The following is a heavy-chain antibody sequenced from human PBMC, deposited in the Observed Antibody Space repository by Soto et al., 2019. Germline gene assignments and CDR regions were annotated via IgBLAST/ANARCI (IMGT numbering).Heavy chain of an antibody. CDR2: IIPVFGTA. V-gene: IGHV1-69*12. J-gene: IGHJ4*02. Sequence: QVQLVQSGAEVKKPGSSVKVSCKASGGTFSTYAISWVRQAPGQGLEWMGGIIPVFGTANYAQKFQGRVTVTADESTSTAYMELSSLRSEDTAVYYCATAGVRGLILSGPSGRFDYWGQGTLVTVSS. CDR3: ATAGVRGLILSGPSGRFDY. D-gene: IGHD3-10*01. CDR1: GGTFSTYA.